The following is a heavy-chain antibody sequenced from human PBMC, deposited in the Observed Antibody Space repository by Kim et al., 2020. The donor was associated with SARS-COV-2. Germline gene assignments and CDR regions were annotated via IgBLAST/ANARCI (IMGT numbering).Heavy chain of an antibody. CDR3: TTDPAPYGYIPHFDY. CDR2: IKSKTDGGTT. CDR1: GFTFSNAW. D-gene: IGHD5-18*01. V-gene: IGHV3-15*01. Sequence: GGSLRLSCAASGFTFSNAWMSWVRQAPGKGLEWVGRIKSKTDGGTTDYAAPVKGRFTISRDDSKNTLYLQMNSLKTEDTAVYYCTTDPAPYGYIPHFDYWGQGTLVTVSS. J-gene: IGHJ4*02.